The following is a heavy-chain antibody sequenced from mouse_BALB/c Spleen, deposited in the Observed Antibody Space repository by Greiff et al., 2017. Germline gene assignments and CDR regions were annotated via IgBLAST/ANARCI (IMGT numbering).Heavy chain of an antibody. V-gene: IGHV5-6-5*01. J-gene: IGHJ2*01. D-gene: IGHD3-1*01. CDR2: ISSGGSP. CDR1: GFTFSSYA. Sequence: EVQRVESGGGLVKPGGSLKLSCAASGFTFSSYAMSWVRQTPEKRLEWVASISSGGSPYYPDSVKGRFTISRDNARNILYLQMSSLRSEDTAMYYCASGPSSLSFDYWGQGTTLTVSS. CDR3: ASGPSSLSFDY.